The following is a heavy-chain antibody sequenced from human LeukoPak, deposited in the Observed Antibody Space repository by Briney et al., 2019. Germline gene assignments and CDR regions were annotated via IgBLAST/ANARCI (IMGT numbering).Heavy chain of an antibody. CDR3: ASRLSSNWYWYFYL. J-gene: IGHJ2*01. Sequence: GGSLRLSCAASGFTFSSYAMCSVRQAPGKGLEWVSVISGSGASTYYADSVKGRFTISRDDSKTTLYLQMNSLRAEDADVYYCASRLSSNWYWYFYLWGRGTLVTVSS. V-gene: IGHV3-23*01. D-gene: IGHD6-13*01. CDR2: ISGSGAST. CDR1: GFTFSSYA.